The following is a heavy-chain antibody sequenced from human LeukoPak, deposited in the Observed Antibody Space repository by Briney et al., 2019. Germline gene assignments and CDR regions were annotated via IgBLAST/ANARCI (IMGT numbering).Heavy chain of an antibody. CDR1: GGSISSSSYY. J-gene: IGHJ4*02. Sequence: PSETLSLTCSVSGGSISSSSYYWGWIRQPPGKGLEWIGSIYYSGSTYYNPSLKSRVTISVDTSKNQFSLKLSSVTAADTAVYYCARRWGDYYDSSGYYYQLDYWGQGTLVTVSS. V-gene: IGHV4-39*07. CDR2: IYYSGST. D-gene: IGHD3-22*01. CDR3: ARRWGDYYDSSGYYYQLDY.